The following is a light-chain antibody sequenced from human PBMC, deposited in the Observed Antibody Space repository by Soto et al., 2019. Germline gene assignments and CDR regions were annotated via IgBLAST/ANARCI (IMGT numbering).Light chain of an antibody. CDR3: CSYAGTVAYV. V-gene: IGLV2-23*02. Sequence: QSVLTQPASVSGSPGQWITISCAGTGSDVGAYNLVSWYQQHPGKAPKLLICEVNTRPSGISNRFSGSKSGDTASLTISGLQAEDEAAYFCCSYAGTVAYVFGTGTKLTVL. J-gene: IGLJ1*01. CDR2: EVN. CDR1: GSDVGAYNL.